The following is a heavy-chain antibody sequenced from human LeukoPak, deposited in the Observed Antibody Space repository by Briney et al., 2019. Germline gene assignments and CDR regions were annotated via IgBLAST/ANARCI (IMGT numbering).Heavy chain of an antibody. J-gene: IGHJ4*02. Sequence: KSGGSLRLSYAASGFTFSSYSMNWVRQAPGKGLEWVSSISSSSSYIYYADSVKGRFTISRDNAKNSLYLQMNSLRAEDTAVYYCARDLYSSSCHDYWGQGTLVTVSS. CDR3: ARDLYSSSCHDY. CDR1: GFTFSSYS. CDR2: ISSSSSYI. D-gene: IGHD6-13*01. V-gene: IGHV3-21*01.